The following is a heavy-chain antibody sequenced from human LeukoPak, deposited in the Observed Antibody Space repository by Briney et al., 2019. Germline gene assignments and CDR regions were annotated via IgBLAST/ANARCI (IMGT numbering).Heavy chain of an antibody. J-gene: IGHJ6*03. CDR2: ISSSGSTI. CDR1: GFTFSSYE. V-gene: IGHV3-48*03. CDR3: ARAHRPYYYYYMDV. Sequence: GGSLRLSCAASGFTFSSYEMNWVREAPGTGLEWVSYISSSGSTIYYADSVKGRFTISRDNAKNSLYLQMNSLRAEDTALYYCARAHRPYYYYYMDVWGKGTTVTVSS.